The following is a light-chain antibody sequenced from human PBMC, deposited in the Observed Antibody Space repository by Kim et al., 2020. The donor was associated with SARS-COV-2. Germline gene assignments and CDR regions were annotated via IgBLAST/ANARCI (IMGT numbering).Light chain of an antibody. Sequence: AAVGDRVTITCRASQSISSRLAWYQQKPGKAPKLLIYKASSLESGVPSRFSGSGSGTEFTLTISSLQPDDFATYYCQQYNSYSQTFGQGTKVDIK. CDR2: KAS. CDR3: QQYNSYSQT. V-gene: IGKV1-5*03. CDR1: QSISSR. J-gene: IGKJ1*01.